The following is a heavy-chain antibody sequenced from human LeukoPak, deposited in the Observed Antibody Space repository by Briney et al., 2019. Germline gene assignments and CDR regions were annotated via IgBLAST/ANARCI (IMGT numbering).Heavy chain of an antibody. CDR1: GYSFTGYF. D-gene: IGHD2-15*01. CDR2: VTPSNGDT. CDR3: ARSGYCSGGSCLEFDY. Sequence: ASVKVSCKASGYSFTGYFIHWMRQAPGQGLEWVGWVTPSNGDTNYAQKFQGRVTMTRDTSISTAYMELSRLRSDDTAVYYCARSGYCSGGSCLEFDYWGQGTLVTVSS. V-gene: IGHV1-2*02. J-gene: IGHJ4*02.